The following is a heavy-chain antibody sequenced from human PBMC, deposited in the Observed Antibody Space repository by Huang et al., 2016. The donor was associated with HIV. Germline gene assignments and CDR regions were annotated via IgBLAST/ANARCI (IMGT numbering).Heavy chain of an antibody. CDR1: GDSFTSLP. CDR2: LCHILVFA. Sequence: QVHLVQSGAEVKKPGSSVKVSCKASGDSFTSLPINWVRQAPGRGLEWMGVLCHILVFATDAQKCRGRVTISADESTSTSYMELSRLRSDDTAMYYCATSTPMLGESGGWSGKVVITENVPYVDWGQGTLVTVSS. D-gene: IGHD3-22*01. V-gene: IGHV1-69*01. J-gene: IGHJ4*02. CDR3: ATSTPMLGESGGWSGKVVITENVPYVD.